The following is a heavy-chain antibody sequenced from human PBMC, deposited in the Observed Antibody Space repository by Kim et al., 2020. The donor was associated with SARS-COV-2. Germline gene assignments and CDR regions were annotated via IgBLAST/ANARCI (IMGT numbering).Heavy chain of an antibody. Sequence: SVKVSCKASGGTFSSYAISWVRQAPGQGLEWMGGIIPIFGTANYAQKFQGRVTITADESTSTAYMELSSLRSEDTAVYYCAREDDYVWGSYRPRGFDPWGQGTLVTVSS. CDR2: IIPIFGTA. D-gene: IGHD3-16*02. V-gene: IGHV1-69*13. CDR3: AREDDYVWGSYRPRGFDP. J-gene: IGHJ5*02. CDR1: GGTFSSYA.